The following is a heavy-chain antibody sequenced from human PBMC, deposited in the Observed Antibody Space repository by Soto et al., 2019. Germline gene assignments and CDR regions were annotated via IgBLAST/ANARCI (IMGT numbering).Heavy chain of an antibody. CDR2: IYNSGST. D-gene: IGHD3-10*01. J-gene: IGHJ5*02. CDR1: GGSINSGDYY. CDR3: AREEVAYYGSGSYNWFDP. V-gene: IGHV4-31*03. Sequence: QVQLQESGPGLVKTSQTLSLTCTVSGGSINSGDYYWSWIRQHPGKGLEWIGYIYNSGSTYYNPSLKSRVTTSVDTSKSQFSLKLSSVTAADTAVYYCAREEVAYYGSGSYNWFDPWGQGTLVTVSS.